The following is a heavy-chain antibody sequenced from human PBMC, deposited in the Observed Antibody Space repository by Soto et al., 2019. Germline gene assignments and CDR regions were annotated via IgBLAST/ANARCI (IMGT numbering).Heavy chain of an antibody. J-gene: IGHJ5*02. V-gene: IGHV1-8*02. D-gene: IGHD5-18*01. CDR2: MNPGSGDT. CDR3: ARMESFGSLNWFDP. CDR1: GYTFTNNV. Sequence: GSVKVSCKASGYTFTNNVVSWVRQATGQGLEWMGWMNPGSGDTGYAQKFQGRVTMTRDISIATAYMELNSLTSEDTAIYYCARMESFGSLNWFDPWGQGTLVTVSS.